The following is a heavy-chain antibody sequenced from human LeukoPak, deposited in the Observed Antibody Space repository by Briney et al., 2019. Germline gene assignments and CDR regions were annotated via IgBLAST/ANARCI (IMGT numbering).Heavy chain of an antibody. D-gene: IGHD3-3*01. CDR1: GVSISSSY. CDR3: ARIGEFWSGDFYY. V-gene: IGHV4-59*01. Sequence: SETLSLTCTVSGVSISSSYLSWIRKPPGKGLEWIGNIYYSGTTNYNPSLKSGLTISLETSKKKFSLKLSTVTAADTAVYYCARIGEFWSGDFYYWGQGTLFTVSS. J-gene: IGHJ4*02. CDR2: IYYSGTT.